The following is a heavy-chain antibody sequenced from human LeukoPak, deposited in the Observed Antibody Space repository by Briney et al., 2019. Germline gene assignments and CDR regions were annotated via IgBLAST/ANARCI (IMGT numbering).Heavy chain of an antibody. CDR3: ARPFGEHAFDI. CDR1: GFTFSSYA. Sequence: GGSLRLSCAASGFTFSSYATNWVRQAPGKGLEWVSYISSSSSTIYYADSVKGRFTISRDNAKNSLYLQMNSLRAEDTAVYYCARPFGEHAFDIWGQGTMVTVSS. D-gene: IGHD3-16*01. CDR2: ISSSSSTI. V-gene: IGHV3-48*01. J-gene: IGHJ3*02.